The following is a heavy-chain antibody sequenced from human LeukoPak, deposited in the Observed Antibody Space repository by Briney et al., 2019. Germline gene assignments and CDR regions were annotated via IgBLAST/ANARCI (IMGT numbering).Heavy chain of an antibody. CDR1: GASLNGHY. D-gene: IGHD2-8*01. Sequence: SETLSLTCAVYGASLNGHYWSWIRQPPGKGLEWIGEGSDVGGTKYNPSLKSRVTISADTSKNQFSLKLSSVTAADTAVYYCTQNGQSGFSFDPRGQGTLVTVSS. V-gene: IGHV4-34*01. CDR2: GSDVGGT. J-gene: IGHJ5*02. CDR3: TQNGQSGFSFDP.